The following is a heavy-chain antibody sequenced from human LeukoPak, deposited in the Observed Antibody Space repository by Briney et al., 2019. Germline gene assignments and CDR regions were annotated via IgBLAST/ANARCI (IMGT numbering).Heavy chain of an antibody. V-gene: IGHV3-53*04. CDR1: GFTFSTYG. CDR3: ARSLYSSSWYGWFDP. Sequence: PGGSLRLSCAASGFTFSTYGIHWVRQAPGKGLEWVSVIYSGGSTYYADSVKGRFTISRHNSKNTLYLQMNSLRAEDTAVYYCARSLYSSSWYGWFDPWGQGTLVTVSS. J-gene: IGHJ5*02. D-gene: IGHD6-13*01. CDR2: IYSGGST.